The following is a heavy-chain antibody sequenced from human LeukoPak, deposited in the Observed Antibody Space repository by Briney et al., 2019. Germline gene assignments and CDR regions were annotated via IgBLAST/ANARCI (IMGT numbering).Heavy chain of an antibody. CDR3: AREGGYSYGVTDY. V-gene: IGHV4-59*01. CDR2: IYYSGST. D-gene: IGHD5-18*01. Sequence: PSETLSLTCTVSGGSISSYYWSWIRQPPGKGQEWIGYIYYSGSTNYNPSLKSRVTISVDTSKNQFSLKLSSVTAADTAVYYCAREGGYSYGVTDYWGQGTLVTVSS. J-gene: IGHJ4*02. CDR1: GGSISSYY.